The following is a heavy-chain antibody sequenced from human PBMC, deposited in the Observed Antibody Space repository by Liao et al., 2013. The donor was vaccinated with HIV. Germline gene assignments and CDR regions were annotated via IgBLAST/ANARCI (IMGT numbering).Heavy chain of an antibody. CDR2: IYYSGST. D-gene: IGHD6-13*01. J-gene: IGHJ6*03. CDR1: GASISRFY. V-gene: IGHV4-59*08. CDR3: ARGSSRTYYYMDV. Sequence: QVQLQESGPGLVKPSETLSLSCTVSGASISRFYWSWIRQPPGKGLEWIGYIYYSGSTYYNPSLKSRVTISVDTSKNQFSLKLSSVTAADTAVYYCARGSSRTYYYMDVWGKGTTVTVSS.